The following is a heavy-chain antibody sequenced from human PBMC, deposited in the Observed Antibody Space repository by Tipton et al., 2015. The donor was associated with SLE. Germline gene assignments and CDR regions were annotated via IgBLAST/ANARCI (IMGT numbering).Heavy chain of an antibody. V-gene: IGHV4-59*08. J-gene: IGHJ4*02. CDR3: ARQPIAAAGTSNYFDY. D-gene: IGHD6-13*01. CDR2: IYYSGST. Sequence: TLSLTCTVSGASISSYYWSWIRQPPGKGLEWIGYIYYSGSTNYNPSLKSRVTISVDTSKNRFSLKLSSVTAADTAVYYCARQPIAAAGTSNYFDYWGQGTLVTVSS. CDR1: GASISSYY.